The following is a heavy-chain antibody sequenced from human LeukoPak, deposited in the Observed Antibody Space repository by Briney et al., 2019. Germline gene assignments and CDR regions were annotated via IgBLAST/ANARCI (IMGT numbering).Heavy chain of an antibody. CDR2: IYYSGST. CDR1: GGSISGSSYY. D-gene: IGHD6-13*01. J-gene: IGHJ6*02. Sequence: PSETLSLTCTVSGGSISGSSYYWGWIRQPPGKGLEWIGSIYYSGSTYYNPSLKSRVTISVDTSKNQFSLKLSSVTAADTAVYYCAMNGYSSSWYYYGMDVWGQGTTVTVSS. CDR3: AMNGYSSSWYYYGMDV. V-gene: IGHV4-39*01.